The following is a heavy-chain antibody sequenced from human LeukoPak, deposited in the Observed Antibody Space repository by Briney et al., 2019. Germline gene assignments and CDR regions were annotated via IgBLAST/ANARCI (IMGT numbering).Heavy chain of an antibody. CDR2: ISGGSSFT. CDR1: GFSFSSSS. Sequence: GGSLRLSCAASGFSFSSSSMNWVRQAPGKGLEWVSYISGGSSFTYYVDSVKGRFTISRDNAKNSLYLQMNSLRAEDTAVYYCARDLGYSSGPNYWGQGTRVTVSS. D-gene: IGHD6-19*01. CDR3: ARDLGYSSGPNY. V-gene: IGHV3-21*01. J-gene: IGHJ4*02.